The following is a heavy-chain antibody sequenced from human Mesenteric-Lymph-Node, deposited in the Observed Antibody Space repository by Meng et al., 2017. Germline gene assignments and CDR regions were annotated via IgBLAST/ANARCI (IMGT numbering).Heavy chain of an antibody. J-gene: IGHJ4*02. Sequence: GESLKISCVASGFPFSSYTMNWVRQAPGKGLEWVSGINWNGGSTGYADSVKGRFTISRDNAKNSLYLQMNSLRAEDTALYYCAREGGLGIVDYWGQGTLVTVSS. D-gene: IGHD3/OR15-3a*01. V-gene: IGHV3-20*04. CDR2: INWNGGST. CDR1: GFPFSSYT. CDR3: AREGGLGIVDY.